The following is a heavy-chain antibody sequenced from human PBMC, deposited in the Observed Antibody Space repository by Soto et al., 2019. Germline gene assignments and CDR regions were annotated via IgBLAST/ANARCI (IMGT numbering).Heavy chain of an antibody. CDR2: ISYDGSNK. Sequence: PGGSLRLSCAASGFTFSSYAMHWVRQAPGKGLEWVAVISYDGSNKYYADSVKGRFTISRDNSKNTLYLQMNSLRAEDTAVYYCARDFLYEAMVTVFYYYGMDVWGQGTTVTVSS. CDR3: ARDFLYEAMVTVFYYYGMDV. D-gene: IGHD5-18*01. CDR1: GFTFSSYA. J-gene: IGHJ6*02. V-gene: IGHV3-30-3*01.